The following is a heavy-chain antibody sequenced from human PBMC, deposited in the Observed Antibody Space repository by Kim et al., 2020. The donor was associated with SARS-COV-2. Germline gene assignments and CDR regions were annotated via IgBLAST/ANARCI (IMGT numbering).Heavy chain of an antibody. Sequence: SETLSLTCAVYGGSFSGYYWSWIRQPPGKGLEWIGEINHSGSTNYNPSLKSRVTISVDTAKNQFSLKLSSVTAADTAVYYCARGARPTDIVVVPAATLGLCWFDPWGQGTLVTVSS. J-gene: IGHJ5*02. D-gene: IGHD2-2*01. CDR1: GGSFSGYY. CDR3: ARGARPTDIVVVPAATLGLCWFDP. CDR2: INHSGST. V-gene: IGHV4-34*01.